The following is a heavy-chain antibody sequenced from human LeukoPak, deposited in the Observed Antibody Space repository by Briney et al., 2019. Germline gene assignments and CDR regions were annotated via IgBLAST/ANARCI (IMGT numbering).Heavy chain of an antibody. CDR2: IDYSGRT. CDR3: ARAVGGWFDP. Sequence: GSLRLSCAASGFTFSSYSMNWVRQPPGKGLEWFGNIDYSGRTYYNPSLKSRLTLSVDTSKNQFSLKLTSVTAADTAFYYCARAVGGWFDPWGQGTLVTVSS. V-gene: IGHV4-59*12. D-gene: IGHD2-2*01. CDR1: GFTFSSYS. J-gene: IGHJ5*02.